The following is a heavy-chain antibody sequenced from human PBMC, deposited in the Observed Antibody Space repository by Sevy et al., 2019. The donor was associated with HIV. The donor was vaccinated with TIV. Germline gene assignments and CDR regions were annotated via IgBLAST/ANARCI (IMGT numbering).Heavy chain of an antibody. Sequence: GGSLRLSCAASRFSFGKVWMAWVRQAPGKGLEWLGLIENKDDVEATYCGTPVKDRVAISRDDLTNTLFLQMSGLKIEDTAMYYCATINTVGSFASWGQGTLVTVSS. J-gene: IGHJ4*02. CDR3: ATINTVGSFAS. V-gene: IGHV3-15*04. CDR1: RFSFGKVW. D-gene: IGHD6-19*01. CDR2: IENKDDVEAT.